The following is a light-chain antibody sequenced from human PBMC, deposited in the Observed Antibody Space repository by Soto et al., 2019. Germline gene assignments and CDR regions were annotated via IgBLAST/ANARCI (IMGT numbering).Light chain of an antibody. J-gene: IGLJ1*01. V-gene: IGLV2-14*03. Sequence: QSVLTQPASVSGSPGQSIAISCTGTISDVGAYNYVCWYQRHPGKAPKLLIYDVTNRPSGISDRFSGSKSGNTASLTISGLQAEDEADYYCSSFTTSDTYVFGSGTKVTVL. CDR1: ISDVGAYNY. CDR3: SSFTTSDTYV. CDR2: DVT.